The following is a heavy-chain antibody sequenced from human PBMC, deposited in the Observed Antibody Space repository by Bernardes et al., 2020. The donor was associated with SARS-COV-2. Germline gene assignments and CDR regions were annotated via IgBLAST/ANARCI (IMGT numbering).Heavy chain of an antibody. D-gene: IGHD6-6*01. J-gene: IGHJ4*02. V-gene: IGHV3-53*01. CDR3: ARESSEYSSSSYFDY. CDR2: IYSGGST. CDR1: GFTVSSNY. Sequence: GRSLRLSCAASGFTVSSNYMSWVRQAPGKGLEWVSVIYSGGSTYYADSVKGRFTISRDNSKNTLYLQMNSLRAEDTAVYYCARESSEYSSSSYFDYWGQGTLVTVSS.